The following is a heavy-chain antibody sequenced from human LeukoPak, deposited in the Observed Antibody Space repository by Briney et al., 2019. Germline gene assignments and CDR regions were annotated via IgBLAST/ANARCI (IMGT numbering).Heavy chain of an antibody. Sequence: SETLSLTCTASGGSISSYYWSWIRQPPGKGLEWIGYIYYSGSTNYNPSLKSRVTISVDTSKNQFSLKLSSVTAADTAVYYCARPTTVTGPFDYWGQGTLVTVSS. CDR2: IYYSGST. J-gene: IGHJ4*02. CDR1: GGSISSYY. V-gene: IGHV4-59*01. CDR3: ARPTTVTGPFDY. D-gene: IGHD4-17*01.